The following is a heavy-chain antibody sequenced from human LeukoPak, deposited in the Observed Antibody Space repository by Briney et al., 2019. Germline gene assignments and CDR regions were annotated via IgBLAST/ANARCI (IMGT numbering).Heavy chain of an antibody. V-gene: IGHV3-7*01. J-gene: IGHJ1*01. D-gene: IGHD2-15*01. CDR3: ARGQYSFQH. CDR1: GFIFRDFS. Sequence: PGGSLRLSCSVSGFIFRDFSMSWVRQAPGKGLEWVAKMNEYGSEIFYVDSVKGRFTISRDNGKNSLYLQMNSLRAEDTAVYYCARGQYSFQHWGQGTLVTVSS. CDR2: MNEYGSEI.